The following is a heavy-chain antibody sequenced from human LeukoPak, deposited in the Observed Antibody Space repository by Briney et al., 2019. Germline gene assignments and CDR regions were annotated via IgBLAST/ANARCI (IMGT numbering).Heavy chain of an antibody. CDR2: INPNSGGT. Sequence: ASVKVSCKASGYTFTSYDINWVRQATGQGLEWMGWINPNSGGTNYAQKFQGRVTMTRDTSISTAYMELSRLRSDDTAVYYCARDIKYYYDSSGYPIFPDYWGQGTLVTVSS. V-gene: IGHV1-2*02. CDR3: ARDIKYYYDSSGYPIFPDY. CDR1: GYTFTSYD. J-gene: IGHJ4*02. D-gene: IGHD3-22*01.